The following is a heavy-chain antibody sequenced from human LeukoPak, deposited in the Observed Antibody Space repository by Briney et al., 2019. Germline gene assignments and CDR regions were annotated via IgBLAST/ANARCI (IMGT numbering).Heavy chain of an antibody. Sequence: SETLSLTCTVSGGSIRSSYYYWSWSRQPPGKGLEWIGEINHSGSTNYNPSLKSRVTISVDTSKNQFSLKLSSVTAADTAVYYCARDRYCSGGSCTHDAFDIWGQGTMVTVSS. D-gene: IGHD2-15*01. CDR1: GGSIRSSYYY. J-gene: IGHJ3*02. CDR2: INHSGST. CDR3: ARDRYCSGGSCTHDAFDI. V-gene: IGHV4-39*07.